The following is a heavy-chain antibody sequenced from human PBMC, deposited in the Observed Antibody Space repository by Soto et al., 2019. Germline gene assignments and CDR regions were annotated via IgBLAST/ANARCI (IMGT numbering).Heavy chain of an antibody. CDR2: IKQDGSEK. CDR3: AREGGYSSCQPPGYMDV. V-gene: IGHV3-7*01. J-gene: IGHJ6*03. D-gene: IGHD6-13*01. Sequence: PGGSLRLSCAASGFTFSSYWMSWVRQAPGKGLEWVANIKQDGSEKYYVDSVKGRFTISRDNAKNSLYLQMNSLRAEDTAVYYCAREGGYSSCQPPGYMDVWGKGTTVTVSS. CDR1: GFTFSSYW.